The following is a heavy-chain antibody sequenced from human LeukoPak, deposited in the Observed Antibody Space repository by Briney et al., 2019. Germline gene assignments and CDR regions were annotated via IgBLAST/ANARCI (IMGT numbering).Heavy chain of an antibody. V-gene: IGHV1-46*01. J-gene: IGHJ4*02. CDR2: INPSGGST. D-gene: IGHD5-18*01. Sequence: ASVKVSCKASGYTFTSYYMHWVRQAPGQGLEWMGIINPSGGSTSYAQNFQGRVTMIRDTSTSTVYMELSSLRSEDTAVYYCARDDSQLPLNYWGQGTLVTVSS. CDR1: GYTFTSYY. CDR3: ARDDSQLPLNY.